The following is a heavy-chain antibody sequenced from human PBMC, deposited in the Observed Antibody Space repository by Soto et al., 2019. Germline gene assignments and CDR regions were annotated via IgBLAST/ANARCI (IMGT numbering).Heavy chain of an antibody. Sequence: GGSLRLSCAASGFTFSDAWMNWVRQAPGKGLEWVGRIKSKTDGGTTEYAAPVKGRFTISRDDSKNMLYLEMYSLKTEDTAVYYCTTDVPYSGGLNFDFWGQGTLVTVSS. CDR1: GFTFSDAW. CDR3: TTDVPYSGGLNFDF. CDR2: IKSKTDGGTT. J-gene: IGHJ4*02. D-gene: IGHD2-15*01. V-gene: IGHV3-15*01.